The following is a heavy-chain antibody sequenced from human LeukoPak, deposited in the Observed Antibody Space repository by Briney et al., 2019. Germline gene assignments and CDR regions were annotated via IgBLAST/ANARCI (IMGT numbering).Heavy chain of an antibody. D-gene: IGHD3-3*01. J-gene: IGHJ4*02. CDR1: GFTFSSYA. CDR2: ISGSGGST. Sequence: GGSLRLSCAASGFTFSSYAKSWVRQAPGKGLEWVSAISGSGGSTYYADSVKGRFTISRDNSKNTLYLQMNSLRAEDTAVYYCARAPRRFLEWLSPTYYYGSGRIDYWGQGTLVTVSS. V-gene: IGHV3-23*01. CDR3: ARAPRRFLEWLSPTYYYGSGRIDY.